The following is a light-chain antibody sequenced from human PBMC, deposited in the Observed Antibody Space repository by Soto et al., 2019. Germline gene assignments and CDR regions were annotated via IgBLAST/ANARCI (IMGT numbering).Light chain of an antibody. CDR1: TSDVGLYNY. CDR2: EVS. V-gene: IGLV2-14*01. Sequence: QSALTQPASVSGSPGQSITISCTGTTSDVGLYNYVSWYQQHPGKAPKLMISEVSNRPSGVSNRFSGSKSGNTASLTISGLQAEDEADYYCSSYTSSDTPVFGAGTKLT. J-gene: IGLJ2*01. CDR3: SSYTSSDTPV.